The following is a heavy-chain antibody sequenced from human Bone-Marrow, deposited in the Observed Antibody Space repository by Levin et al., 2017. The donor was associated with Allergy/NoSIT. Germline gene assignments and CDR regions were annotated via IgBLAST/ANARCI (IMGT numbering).Heavy chain of an antibody. D-gene: IGHD1-26*01. CDR1: GVSLTTSGVG. CDR3: AHRRPWEGAFDV. Sequence: SGPTLVKPTQTLTLTCAVSGVSLTTSGVGVGWVRQPPGKALESLAVIFWDEDQRLSPSLKSRLTITRATSKNQVVLMMTNVDPADTATYYCAHRRPWEGAFDVWGQGTMVIVSS. J-gene: IGHJ3*01. CDR2: IFWDEDQ. V-gene: IGHV2-5*02.